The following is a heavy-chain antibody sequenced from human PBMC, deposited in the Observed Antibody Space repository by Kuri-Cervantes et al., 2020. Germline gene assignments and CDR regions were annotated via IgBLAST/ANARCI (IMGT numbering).Heavy chain of an antibody. J-gene: IGHJ6*03. Sequence: ASVKVSCKASGYTFTSYAMNWVRQAPGQGLEWMGWISAYNGNTNYAQKLQGRVTMTTDTSTSTAYMELRSLRSDDTAVYYCARDSDYYGSGSYYPFGYYYYYMDVWGKGTTVTVSS. CDR2: ISAYNGNT. D-gene: IGHD3-10*01. CDR3: ARDSDYYGSGSYYPFGYYYYYMDV. V-gene: IGHV1-18*01. CDR1: GYTFTSYA.